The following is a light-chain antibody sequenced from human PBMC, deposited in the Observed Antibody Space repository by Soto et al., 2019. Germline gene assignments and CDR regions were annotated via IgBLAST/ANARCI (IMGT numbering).Light chain of an antibody. V-gene: IGKV3-20*01. Sequence: TVLTQSPGTLSLSPGERATLSCRASQSVSNNYLAWYQQKPGQAPRLLLYGASNRATGIPDRFSGSGSGTDFTLTISRLEPEDFAVYYCQQYGSSGTFGQGTKVDIK. CDR2: GAS. CDR3: QQYGSSGT. CDR1: QSVSNNY. J-gene: IGKJ1*01.